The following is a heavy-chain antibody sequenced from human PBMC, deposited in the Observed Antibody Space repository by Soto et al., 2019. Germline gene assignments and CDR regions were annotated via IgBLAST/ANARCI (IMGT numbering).Heavy chain of an antibody. J-gene: IGHJ6*02. CDR3: ARDGADSGSDYPYYYYYYGMYV. D-gene: IGHD1-26*01. CDR1: GFTFSRYG. V-gene: IGHV3-33*01. Sequence: QVQLVESGGGVVQPGRSLRLSCAASGFTFSRYGMHWVRQAPGKGLEWVAVIWYDGSNKYYSDSVKGRFTISRDNSKKSLDLKMNSLRVEDTAVDYCARDGADSGSDYPYYYYYYGMYVWGQGTTVTVSS. CDR2: IWYDGSNK.